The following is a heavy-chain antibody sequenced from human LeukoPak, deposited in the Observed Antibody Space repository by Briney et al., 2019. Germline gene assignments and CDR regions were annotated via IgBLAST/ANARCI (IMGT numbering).Heavy chain of an antibody. CDR2: IYYSGST. CDR3: ARGSSWYDRTGVDY. D-gene: IGHD6-13*01. Sequence: PSQTLSLTCTVSGGSISSGDYYWSWIRQPPGKGLEWIGYIYYSGSTYYNPSLKSLVTISVDTSKNQFSLKLSSVTAADTAVYYCARGSSWYDRTGVDYWGQGTLVTVSS. CDR1: GGSISSGDYY. J-gene: IGHJ4*02. V-gene: IGHV4-30-4*08.